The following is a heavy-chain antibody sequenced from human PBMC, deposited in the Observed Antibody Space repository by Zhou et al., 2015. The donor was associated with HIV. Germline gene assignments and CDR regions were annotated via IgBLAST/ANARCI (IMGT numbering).Heavy chain of an antibody. D-gene: IGHD6-13*01. Sequence: QAQLVQSGAEVKKPGSSVKISCQTSVDSFVSYAVSWVRLSPGQGLEWMGAVIPILNRVNYAQKFQARVTISADPNSATAYMELSGLTSGDTAVYYCARDGVSYSSSWPRSNYFDYWGQGTLVTVSS. CDR3: ARDGVSYSSSWPRSNYFDY. J-gene: IGHJ4*02. CDR1: VDSFVSYA. V-gene: IGHV1-69*01. CDR2: VIPILNRV.